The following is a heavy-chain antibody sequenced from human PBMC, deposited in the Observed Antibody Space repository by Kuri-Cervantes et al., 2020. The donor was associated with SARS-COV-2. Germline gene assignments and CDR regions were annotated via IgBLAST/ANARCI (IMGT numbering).Heavy chain of an antibody. Sequence: SETLSLTCTVAGYFISSSYYWGWIRQPPGKGLEWIGSIYHSGSTYYNPSLKSRVTISVDTSKNQFSLKLSSVTAADTAVYYCARKSNYHGPIDYWGQGTLVTVSS. CDR1: GYFISSSYY. D-gene: IGHD4-11*01. CDR2: IYHSGST. J-gene: IGHJ4*02. V-gene: IGHV4-38-2*02. CDR3: ARKSNYHGPIDY.